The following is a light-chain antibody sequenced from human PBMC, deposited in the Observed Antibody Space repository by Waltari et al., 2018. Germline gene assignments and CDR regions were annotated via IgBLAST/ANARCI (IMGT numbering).Light chain of an antibody. CDR3: QQLNSYPFT. CDR1: QDINSY. Sequence: DIQLTQSPSFLSASVGDRVTITCRASQDINSYLAWYQQKPGKAPKLLIYAASTLQTGVPSRFSCSESGTEFTLTISSLQPEDFATYYCQQLNSYPFTFGPGTKVAIK. V-gene: IGKV1-9*01. J-gene: IGKJ3*01. CDR2: AAS.